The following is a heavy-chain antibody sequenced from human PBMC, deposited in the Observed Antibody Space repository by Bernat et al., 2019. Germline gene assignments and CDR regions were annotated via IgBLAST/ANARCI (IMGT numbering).Heavy chain of an antibody. CDR2: INAGNGNT. J-gene: IGHJ4*02. Sequence: QVQLVQSGAEVKKPGASVKVSCKASGYTFTSYAMHWVRQAPGQRLEWMGGINAGNGNTKYSQKFQGRVTITRDTSASTAYMELSSLRSEDTAVYYCARERRKASLDYWGQGTLVTVSS. V-gene: IGHV1-3*01. CDR3: ARERRKASLDY. CDR1: GYTFTSYA.